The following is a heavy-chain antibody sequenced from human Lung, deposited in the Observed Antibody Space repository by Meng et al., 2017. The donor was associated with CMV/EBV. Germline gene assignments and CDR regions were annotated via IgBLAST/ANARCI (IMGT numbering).Heavy chain of an antibody. Sequence: SGFTFIHYARGWVRQRPGKGLEWVSAISGSGTTPYYTDSVRGRFIISRDNSKNTLYLQMSRLRADDTAVYYCAKAPDQLPHYNWFDPWGPGTLVTVSS. CDR1: GFTFIHYA. D-gene: IGHD1-1*01. CDR2: ISGSGTTP. CDR3: AKAPDQLPHYNWFDP. V-gene: IGHV3-23*01. J-gene: IGHJ5*02.